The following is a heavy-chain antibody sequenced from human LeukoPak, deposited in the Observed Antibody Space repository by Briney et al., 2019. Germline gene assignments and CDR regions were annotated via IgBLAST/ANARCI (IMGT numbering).Heavy chain of an antibody. CDR3: AKTTAGYSSGRYPGWPIDY. V-gene: IGHV3-23*01. CDR2: ISGSGGDT. Sequence: PGGSLRLSCAASGFTFRSYAIYWVRQAPGKGLAWVSGISGSGGDTYSADSVKGRFTISRDHSQTTVFLQMDSLGADDTAVYYCAKTTAGYSSGRYPGWPIDYWGQGTLVTVSS. CDR1: GFTFRSYA. J-gene: IGHJ4*02. D-gene: IGHD6-19*01.